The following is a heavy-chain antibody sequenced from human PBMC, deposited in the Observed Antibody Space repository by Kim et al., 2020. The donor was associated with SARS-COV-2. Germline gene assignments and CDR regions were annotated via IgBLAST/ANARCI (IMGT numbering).Heavy chain of an antibody. D-gene: IGHD5-12*01. CDR1: GFTFNTCA. CDR2: IGGGGTTT. CDR3: AKVPRGYSPYFDF. V-gene: IGHV3-23*01. Sequence: GGSLRLSCTTSGFTFNTCAMAWVRQAPGKGLEWVSTIGGGGTTTFYADSMKGRFTISRDNSKNTLYLQMNSLRADDTAVYYCAKVPRGYSPYFDFWGQGTLVTVSS. J-gene: IGHJ4*02.